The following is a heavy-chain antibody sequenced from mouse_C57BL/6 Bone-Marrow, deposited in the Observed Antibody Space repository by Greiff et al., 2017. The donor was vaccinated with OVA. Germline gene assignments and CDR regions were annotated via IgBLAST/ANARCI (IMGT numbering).Heavy chain of an antibody. D-gene: IGHD2-3*01. CDR3: ASDDGYYVAWFAD. Sequence: QVQLQQSGAELVRPGTSVKVSCKASGYAFTNYLIEWVKQRPGQGLEWIGVINPGSGGTNYNEKFKGKATLTADKSSSTAYMQLSSLTSEDSAVYFCASDDGYYVAWFADWGQGTLVTVSA. CDR2: INPGSGGT. J-gene: IGHJ3*01. CDR1: GYAFTNYL. V-gene: IGHV1-54*01.